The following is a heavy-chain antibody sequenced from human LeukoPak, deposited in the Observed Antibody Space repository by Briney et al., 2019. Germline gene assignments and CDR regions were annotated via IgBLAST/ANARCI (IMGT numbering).Heavy chain of an antibody. V-gene: IGHV3-21*01. CDR3: AREGDADAFDI. Sequence: GGSLRLSCAASGFTFSNYSMNWVRQAPGKGLEWVSSISSSSSYIYYADSVKGRFTISRDNAKNSLYLQMNSLRAEDTAVYYCAREGDADAFDIWGQGTMVTVSS. CDR1: GFTFSNYS. CDR2: ISSSSSYI. J-gene: IGHJ3*02. D-gene: IGHD5-24*01.